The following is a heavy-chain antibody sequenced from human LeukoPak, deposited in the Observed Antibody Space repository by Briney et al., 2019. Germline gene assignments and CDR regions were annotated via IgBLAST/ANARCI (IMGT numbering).Heavy chain of an antibody. CDR2: MYYSGST. J-gene: IGHJ4*02. CDR3: ARASYGANADY. D-gene: IGHD4-23*01. V-gene: IGHV4-59*01. CDR1: GGSISSYY. Sequence: SETLSLTCTVSGGSISSYYWTWIRQPPGKGLEWIAYMYYSGSTSYNPSLKSRVTISVDTSKNQFSLKPSSVTAADTAVYFCARASYGANADYWGQGTLVTVSS.